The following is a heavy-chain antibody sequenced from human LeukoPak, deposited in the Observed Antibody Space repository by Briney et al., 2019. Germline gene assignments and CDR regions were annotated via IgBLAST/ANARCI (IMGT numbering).Heavy chain of an antibody. V-gene: IGHV3-23*01. Sequence: GGSLRLSCVASGFTFRNYAMNWVRQAPGKGLEWVSVINGSGGKTKYAGSVKGRFTVSRDNSKNTLYLQMNRLRVEDSAVYYCAKSTTVTKNYYGMDVWGQGTTVTVSS. J-gene: IGHJ6*02. CDR2: INGSGGKT. CDR1: GFTFRNYA. CDR3: AKSTTVTKNYYGMDV. D-gene: IGHD4-17*01.